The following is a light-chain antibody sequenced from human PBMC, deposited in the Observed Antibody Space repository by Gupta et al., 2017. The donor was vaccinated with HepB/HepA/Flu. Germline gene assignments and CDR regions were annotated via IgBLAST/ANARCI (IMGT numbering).Light chain of an antibody. J-gene: IGKJ1*01. V-gene: IGKV1-39*01. CDR3: QQNYILPWT. CDR2: GAS. Sequence: DIKMTQSPSSLSASVGDRITITCRASQSITTYVNWYQQKPGKAPSLLIYGASTLQSGVPSRFRGSGSVTDFTLTITSLQHEDSAIYYCQQNYILPWTVGQGTKVEIK. CDR1: QSITTY.